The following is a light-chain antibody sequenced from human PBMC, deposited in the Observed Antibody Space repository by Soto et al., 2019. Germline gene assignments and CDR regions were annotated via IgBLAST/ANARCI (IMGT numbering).Light chain of an antibody. Sequence: QSVLTQPPSASGTPGQRVTISCSGSSSNIGSNTVNWYQQLPGTAPKLLIQNNNQRPSGIPDRLSGFKSGTSASLAISGLQSEDEADYYCAAWDDSLNGAVFGGGTKVTVL. CDR3: AAWDDSLNGAV. V-gene: IGLV1-44*01. J-gene: IGLJ2*01. CDR2: NNN. CDR1: SSNIGSNT.